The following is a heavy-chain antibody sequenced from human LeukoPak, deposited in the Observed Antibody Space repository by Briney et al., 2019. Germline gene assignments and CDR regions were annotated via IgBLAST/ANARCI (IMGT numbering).Heavy chain of an antibody. V-gene: IGHV4-59*08. CDR1: GGSISSYY. CDR3: AKPQWLGGDAFDI. Sequence: SETLSLTCTVSGGSISSYYWSWIRQPPGKGLEWIGYIHYSGSTNYNPSLKSRVTISVDTSKNQFSLKLSSVTAADTAVYYCAKPQWLGGDAFDIWGQGTMVTVSS. D-gene: IGHD6-19*01. J-gene: IGHJ3*02. CDR2: IHYSGST.